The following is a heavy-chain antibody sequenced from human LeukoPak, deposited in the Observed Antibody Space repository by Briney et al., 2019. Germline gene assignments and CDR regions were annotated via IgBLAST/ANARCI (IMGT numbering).Heavy chain of an antibody. V-gene: IGHV5-51*01. Sequence: GESLKISCQGSGYSFTSYWIAWVRQMPGKCLEWMGIINPGDSDTRYSPSFQGQVTISADKSIRTAYLQWSSLKVSDTAMYYCARPRSGSWYTAYDIWGQGTMVTVS. CDR3: ARPRSGSWYTAYDI. CDR1: GYSFTSYW. J-gene: IGHJ3*02. D-gene: IGHD6-13*01. CDR2: INPGDSDT.